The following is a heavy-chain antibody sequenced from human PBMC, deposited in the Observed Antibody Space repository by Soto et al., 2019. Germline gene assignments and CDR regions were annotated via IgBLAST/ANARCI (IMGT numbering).Heavy chain of an antibody. CDR2: IYYSGST. V-gene: IGHV4-59*08. D-gene: IGHD3-3*01. J-gene: IGHJ4*02. Sequence: SETLSLTCTVSGGSVSSYYWSWIRQSPGKGLEWIGYIYYSGSTKYKPSLKSRVTISVDTSKNQFSLKVNSATAADTAVYYCARQRVSGDYDSWGQGTLVTVSS. CDR1: GGSVSSYY. CDR3: ARQRVSGDYDS.